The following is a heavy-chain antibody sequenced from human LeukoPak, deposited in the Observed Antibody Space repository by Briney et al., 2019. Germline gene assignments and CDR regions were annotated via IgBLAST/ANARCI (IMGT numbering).Heavy chain of an antibody. V-gene: IGHV3-21*04. CDR1: GFTFSSYS. D-gene: IGHD4-17*01. J-gene: IGHJ4*02. CDR3: ARELRAGFDY. Sequence: GGSLRLSCAASGFTFSSYSMNWVRQAPGKGLEWVSSISSSSSYIYYADSVKGRFTISRDNAKNTLYLQMNSLRAEDTAVHYCARELRAGFDYWGQGTLVTVSS. CDR2: ISSSSSYI.